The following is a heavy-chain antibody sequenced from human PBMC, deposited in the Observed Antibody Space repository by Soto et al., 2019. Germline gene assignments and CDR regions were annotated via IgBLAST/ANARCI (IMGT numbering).Heavy chain of an antibody. Sequence: SETLSLTCAVSGGSISSSDWWRWVRQPPGKGLEWIGEIYHSGSTNYNPSLKRRVTISVDKSKNQFSLKLSSVTAADTAVYYCARTSLTIFGPSNDYYGMGVWGLGTTVT. J-gene: IGHJ6*02. V-gene: IGHV4-4*02. CDR1: GGSISSSDW. CDR2: IYHSGST. CDR3: ARTSLTIFGPSNDYYGMGV. D-gene: IGHD3-3*01.